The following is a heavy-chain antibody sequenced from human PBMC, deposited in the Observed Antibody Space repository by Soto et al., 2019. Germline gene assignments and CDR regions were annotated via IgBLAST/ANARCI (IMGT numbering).Heavy chain of an antibody. J-gene: IGHJ6*02. CDR3: AQSRCGGDCLQSYPSHYYYGVDV. Sequence: HPGGSLRLSCAVSGFTFSAYWMSWVRQAPGKGLEWVANIKQDGNEKYYVDSVKGRFTISRGNAKNSLYLQMTNMDPVDTGKYYCAQSRCGGDCLQSYPSHYYYGVDVWGQGTTVTVSS. D-gene: IGHD2-21*02. CDR2: IKQDGNEK. CDR1: GFTFSAYW. V-gene: IGHV3-7*03.